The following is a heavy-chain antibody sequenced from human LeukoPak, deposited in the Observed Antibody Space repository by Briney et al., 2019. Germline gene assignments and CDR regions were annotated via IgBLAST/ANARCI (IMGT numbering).Heavy chain of an antibody. CDR3: ARDRAVAGSYFDY. CDR2: ISAYNGNT. Sequence: GASVKVSCKASGYTFTSYGISWVRQAPGQGLEWMGWISAYNGNTNYAQKLQGRVTMTTDTSTSTACMELRSLRSDDTAVYYCARDRAVAGSYFDYWGQGTLVTVSS. J-gene: IGHJ4*02. D-gene: IGHD6-19*01. V-gene: IGHV1-18*01. CDR1: GYTFTSYG.